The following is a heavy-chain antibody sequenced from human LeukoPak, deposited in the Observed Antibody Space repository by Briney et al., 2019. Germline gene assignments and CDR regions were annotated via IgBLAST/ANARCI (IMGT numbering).Heavy chain of an antibody. V-gene: IGHV3-7*03. CDR3: AKIGGGGDSY. CDR1: GFTTHYW. J-gene: IGHJ4*02. Sequence: GGSLRLSCTASGFTTHYWLNWVRQSPGKGLEWVANIDRDGRVQHYVDSVEGRFTISRDNAKNSLYLQMNSLRAEDTASYYCAKIGGGGDSYWGQGTLVTVSS. D-gene: IGHD2-21*02. CDR2: IDRDGRVQ.